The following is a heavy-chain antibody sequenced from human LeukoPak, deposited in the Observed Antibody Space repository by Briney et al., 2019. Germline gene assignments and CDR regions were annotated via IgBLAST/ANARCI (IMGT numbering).Heavy chain of an antibody. CDR1: GGSISSYY. CDR3: ARRGLVAGIYDLVYGFDF. Sequence: SETLSLTCTVSGGSISSYYWSWIRQPPGKGLEWIGYIYYSGSTNYNPSLKSRVTISVDTSKNQFSLKLSSVTAADTAVYYCARRGLVAGIYDLVYGFDFWGQGTMVTVSS. V-gene: IGHV4-59*01. CDR2: IYYSGST. D-gene: IGHD3/OR15-3a*01. J-gene: IGHJ3*01.